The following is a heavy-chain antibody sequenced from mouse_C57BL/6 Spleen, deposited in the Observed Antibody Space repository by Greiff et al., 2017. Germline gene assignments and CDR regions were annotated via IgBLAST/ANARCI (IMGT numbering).Heavy chain of an antibody. J-gene: IGHJ3*01. CDR2: ISSGGSYT. CDR1: GFTFSSYG. V-gene: IGHV5-6*01. Sequence: EVQLVESGGDLVKPGGSLKLSCAASGFTFSSYGMSWVRQTPDKRLEWVATISSGGSYTYYPDSVKWRFTISRDNAKNTLYLQLSSLKSEDSAMYYCASLLLFAYWGQGTLVTVSA. CDR3: ASLLLFAY.